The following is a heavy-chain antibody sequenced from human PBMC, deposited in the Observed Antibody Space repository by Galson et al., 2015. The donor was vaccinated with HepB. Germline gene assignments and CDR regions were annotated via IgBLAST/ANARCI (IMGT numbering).Heavy chain of an antibody. CDR3: ARETHRRNSGYDQRSGGRNWFDP. CDR2: IYPGDSDT. V-gene: IGHV5-51*03. D-gene: IGHD2-15*01. CDR1: GYSFTSYW. Sequence: QSGAEVKKPGESPKISCKGSGYSFTSYWIGWVRQMPGKGLEWMGIIYPGDSDTRYSPSFQGQVTISADKSISTAYLQWSSLKASDTAMYYCARETHRRNSGYDQRSGGRNWFDPWGQGTLVTVSS. J-gene: IGHJ5*02.